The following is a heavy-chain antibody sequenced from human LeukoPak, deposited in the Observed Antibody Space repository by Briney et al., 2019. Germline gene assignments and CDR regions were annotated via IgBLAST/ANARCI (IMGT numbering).Heavy chain of an antibody. J-gene: IGHJ1*01. Sequence: PSQTLSLTCTVSGGSLNSGNYYWSWIRQPAGKGLEWIGRTYTSGSTNYNPSLKSRVTMSVDTSKNQFSLKLSSVTAADTAIYYCAKGAPGGIWSTQHIYFQHWGQGTLVTVSS. CDR3: AKGAPGGIWSTQHIYFQH. CDR1: GGSLNSGNYY. V-gene: IGHV4-61*02. D-gene: IGHD5/OR15-5a*01. CDR2: TYTSGST.